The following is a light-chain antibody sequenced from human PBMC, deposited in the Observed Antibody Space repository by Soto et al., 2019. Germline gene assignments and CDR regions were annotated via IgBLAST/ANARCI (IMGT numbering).Light chain of an antibody. V-gene: IGKV3D-15*01. J-gene: IGKJ4*01. CDR3: QQYDDWLRLT. Sequence: EIVMTQSPATLSVSPGERATLSCRASQSVNIYLAWYQQKPGQAPRLLIFGASSRLTGIPARFSGSWSGTEFNLTISSLQAVDFAVYFCQQYDDWLRLTFCGGTKVEIK. CDR2: GAS. CDR1: QSVNIY.